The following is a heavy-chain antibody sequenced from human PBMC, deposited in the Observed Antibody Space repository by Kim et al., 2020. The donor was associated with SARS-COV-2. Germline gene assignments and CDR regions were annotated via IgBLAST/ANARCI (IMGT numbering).Heavy chain of an antibody. J-gene: IGHJ4*02. D-gene: IGHD6-13*01. V-gene: IGHV3-30-3*01. Sequence: GGSLRLSCAASGFTFSSYAMHWVRQAPGKGLEWVAVISYDGSNKYYADSVKGRFTISRDNSKNTLYLQMNSLRAEDTAVYYCARDGNPYSSSWYYFDYWGQGTLVTVSS. CDR3: ARDGNPYSSSWYYFDY. CDR1: GFTFSSYA. CDR2: ISYDGSNK.